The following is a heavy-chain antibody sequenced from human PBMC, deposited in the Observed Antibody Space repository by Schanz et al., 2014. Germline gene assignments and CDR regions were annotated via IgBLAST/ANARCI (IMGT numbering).Heavy chain of an antibody. Sequence: EMQLLESGGGLAQPGGSLRLSRAASGFGFSSYSMNWVRQAPGKGLEWVSYISGSSRTIYYADSMKGRFTVSRDNAENALYRQMNSLRAEDTGLYFCARGGSGSHYRLDYWGQGTLVTVSS. CDR1: GFGFSSYS. CDR2: ISGSSRTI. J-gene: IGHJ4*02. V-gene: IGHV3-48*01. D-gene: IGHD1-26*01. CDR3: ARGGSGSHYRLDY.